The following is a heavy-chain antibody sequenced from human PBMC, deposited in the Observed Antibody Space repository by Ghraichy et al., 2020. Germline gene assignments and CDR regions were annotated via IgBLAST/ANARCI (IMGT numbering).Heavy chain of an antibody. J-gene: IGHJ6*02. CDR2: INPDSGGT. CDR1: GYTFTGYY. CDR3: AANTRDFWSGYPHYYGMDV. V-gene: IGHV1-2*04. Sequence: ASVKVSCKASGYTFTGYYMHWVRQAPGQGLEWMGWINPDSGGTNYAQKFQGWVTMTRDTSISTAYMELRRLRSDDTAVYYCAANTRDFWSGYPHYYGMDVWGQGTTVTVSS. D-gene: IGHD3-3*01.